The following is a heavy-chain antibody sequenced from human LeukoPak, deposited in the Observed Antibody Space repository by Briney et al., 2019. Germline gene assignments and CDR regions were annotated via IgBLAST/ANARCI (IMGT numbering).Heavy chain of an antibody. J-gene: IGHJ5*02. D-gene: IGHD6-13*01. CDR1: GFTFSSYG. CDR3: ARESSSSWHNWFDP. V-gene: IGHV3-30*02. CDR2: IRYDGSNK. Sequence: PGGSLRLSCAASGFTFSSYGMHWVRQAPGKGLEWVAFIRYDGSNKYYADSVKGRFTISRDNSKNTLYLQMNSLRAEDTAVYYCARESSSSWHNWFDPWGQGTLVTVSS.